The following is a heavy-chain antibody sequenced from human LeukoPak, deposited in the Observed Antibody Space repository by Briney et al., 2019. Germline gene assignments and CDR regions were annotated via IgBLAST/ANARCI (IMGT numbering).Heavy chain of an antibody. CDR2: IYYSGST. CDR1: GGSISSSSYY. CDR3: ARGTEMATYDGY. Sequence: PSETLSLTCTVSGGSISSSSYYWGWIRQPPGKGLEWIGSIYYSGSTYYNPSLKSRVTISVDTSKNQFSLKLSSVTAADTAVYYCARGTEMATYDGYWGQGTRVSVS. D-gene: IGHD5-24*01. J-gene: IGHJ4*02. V-gene: IGHV4-39*07.